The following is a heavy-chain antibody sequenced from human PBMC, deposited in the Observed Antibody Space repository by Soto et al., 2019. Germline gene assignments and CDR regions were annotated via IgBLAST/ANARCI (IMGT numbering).Heavy chain of an antibody. CDR2: IIPIFGTA. J-gene: IGHJ5*02. Sequence: SVKVSCKASGGTFSSYAISWVRQAPGQGLEWMGGIIPIFGTANYAQKFQGRVTITADESTSTAYMELSSLRSEDTAVYYCARGVGSGSYYNQYNWFDPWGQGTLVTVSS. CDR1: GGTFSSYA. V-gene: IGHV1-69*13. CDR3: ARGVGSGSYYNQYNWFDP. D-gene: IGHD3-10*01.